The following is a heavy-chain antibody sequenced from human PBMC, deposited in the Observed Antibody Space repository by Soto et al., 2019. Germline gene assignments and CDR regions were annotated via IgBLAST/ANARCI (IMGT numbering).Heavy chain of an antibody. CDR2: IYSGGST. J-gene: IGHJ5*02. V-gene: IGHV3-53*02. Sequence: EVQVVETGGGLIQPGGSLRLSCAVSGFTVSSNYMSWVRQPPGKGPEWVSDIYSGGSTYYADSVKGRFTISRDNSKNTLYLQMNSLRAEDTAVYYCATFPVAATGKVDLWGQGTLVIVSS. CDR3: ATFPVAATGKVDL. D-gene: IGHD6-13*01. CDR1: GFTVSSNY.